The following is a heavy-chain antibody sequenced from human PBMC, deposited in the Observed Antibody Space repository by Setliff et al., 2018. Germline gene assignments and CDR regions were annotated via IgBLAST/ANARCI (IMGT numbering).Heavy chain of an antibody. J-gene: IGHJ5*02. Sequence: SETLSLTCTVSGGSISSYYWSWIRQPPGKGLEWIGYIHISGSTNYNPSLKSRATISVDTSKNQFSMKLSSVTAADTAVYYCARGAGWWDLWGQGTLVTVSS. CDR3: ARGAGWWDL. V-gene: IGHV4-4*08. CDR1: GGSISSYY. CDR2: IHISGST.